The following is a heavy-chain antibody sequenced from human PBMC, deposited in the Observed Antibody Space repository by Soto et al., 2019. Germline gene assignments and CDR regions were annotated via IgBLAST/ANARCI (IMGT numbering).Heavy chain of an antibody. CDR3: ARRVGDYDILTGYYRYYFDY. Sequence: SETLSLTCTVSGGSIRSYYWTWIRQPPGKGLEWLGYIFYSGSTFYNPSLKSRVTISVDTSKNQFSLKLSSVTAADTAVYYCARRVGDYDILTGYYRYYFDYWGQGTLVTVSS. CDR2: IFYSGST. V-gene: IGHV4-59*08. D-gene: IGHD3-9*01. J-gene: IGHJ4*02. CDR1: GGSIRSYY.